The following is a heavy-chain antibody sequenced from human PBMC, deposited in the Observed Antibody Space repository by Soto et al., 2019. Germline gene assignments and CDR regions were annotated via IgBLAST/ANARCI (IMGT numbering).Heavy chain of an antibody. D-gene: IGHD3-9*01. CDR2: IIPLFGST. V-gene: IGHV1-69*01. CDR1: GDTFTSYS. Sequence: QVQLVQSGAEVKKPGSSVRVSCKASGDTFTSYSINWLRQAPGHGPAWMGGIIPLFGSTKFAQKFQGRVNITADVSTSTAYMELSGLTSDDTAIYYFATQGDNFNYDIPPFDPWGQGTLVSVPS. J-gene: IGHJ5*02. CDR3: ATQGDNFNYDIPPFDP.